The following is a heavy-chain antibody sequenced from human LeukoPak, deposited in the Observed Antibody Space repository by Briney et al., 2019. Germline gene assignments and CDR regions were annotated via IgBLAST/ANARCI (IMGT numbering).Heavy chain of an antibody. CDR2: INHSGST. V-gene: IGHV4-34*01. CDR1: GGSISSYY. D-gene: IGHD5/OR15-5a*01. J-gene: IGHJ4*02. CDR3: ATKLSTDPHYFDY. Sequence: PSETLSLTCTVSGGSISSYYWSRIRQPPGKGLEWIGEINHSGSTNYNPSLKSRVTISVDTSKNQFSLKLSSVTAADTAVYYCATKLSTDPHYFDYWGQGILVTVSS.